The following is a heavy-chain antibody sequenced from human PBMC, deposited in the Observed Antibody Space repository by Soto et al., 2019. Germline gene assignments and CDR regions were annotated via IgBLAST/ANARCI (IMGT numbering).Heavy chain of an antibody. CDR1: GYTFTNYG. D-gene: IGHD1-1*01. CDR2: ISVYNGNT. V-gene: IGHV1-18*04. Sequence: QVQLVQSGAEVKKPGASVKVSCKASGYTFTNYGITWVRQAPGQGLEWMGWISVYNGNTNYAQKVQGRVTLTTDTSTSTAYMDLRSLRSDDTAVYYCARDYPATGITDPWGQGTLVTVSP. CDR3: ARDYPATGITDP. J-gene: IGHJ5*02.